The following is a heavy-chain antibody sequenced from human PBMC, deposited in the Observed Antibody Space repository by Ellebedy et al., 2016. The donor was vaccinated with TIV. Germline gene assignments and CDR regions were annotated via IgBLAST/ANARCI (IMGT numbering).Heavy chain of an antibody. D-gene: IGHD3-10*01. CDR2: LIPMYGKT. J-gene: IGHJ5*02. Sequence: AASVKVSCNASAVTFSRYAVSWVRQAPGQGLEWMGALIPMYGKTHYAQKLQGRVTIAAAESTNTAFMELSSLKSEDTAIYYCARGEYRNWFDPWGQGTLVTVSS. CDR1: AVTFSRYA. V-gene: IGHV1-69*13. CDR3: ARGEYRNWFDP.